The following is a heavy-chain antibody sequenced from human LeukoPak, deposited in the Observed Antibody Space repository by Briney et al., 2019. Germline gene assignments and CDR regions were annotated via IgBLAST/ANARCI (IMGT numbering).Heavy chain of an antibody. J-gene: IGHJ4*02. D-gene: IGHD4-17*01. CDR3: ARKRSGDPHYFDY. CDR2: IYHSGST. CDR1: GGSISSSNW. V-gene: IGHV4-4*02. Sequence: PSETLSLTCAVSGGSISSSNWWSWVRQPPGKGLEWIGEIYHSGSTNYNPSLKSRVTISVDKSKNQFSLKLSSVTAADTAVYYCARKRSGDPHYFDYWGQGTLVTVSS.